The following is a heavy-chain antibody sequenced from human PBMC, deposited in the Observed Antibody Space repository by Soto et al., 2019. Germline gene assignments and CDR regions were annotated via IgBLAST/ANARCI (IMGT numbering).Heavy chain of an antibody. CDR3: ARDRGYSTFDY. D-gene: IGHD3-10*01. Sequence: GGSLRLSCAASGFTFSIYWMSWVRQAPGKGLEWVANINQDGSEKNYVDSVKGRFTISRDNAKNSLYLQMNSLRAEDTAVYYCARDRGYSTFDYWGQGTLVTVSS. J-gene: IGHJ4*02. CDR1: GFTFSIYW. V-gene: IGHV3-7*03. CDR2: INQDGSEK.